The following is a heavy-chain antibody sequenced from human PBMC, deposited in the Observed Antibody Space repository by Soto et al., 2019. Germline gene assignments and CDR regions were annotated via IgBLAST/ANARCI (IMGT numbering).Heavy chain of an antibody. CDR3: ARYLTPPGWFTGWSAPCADYYSYCGMDV. J-gene: IGHJ6*02. CDR2: INIDGSST. CDR1: GFTFSSYW. D-gene: IGHD2-15*01. Sequence: GGSLRLSFAASGFTFSSYWMHWVRQAPGKGLVWVSRINIDGSSTSYADSVKGRFTISRDNAKNTLYLQMNSLRAEDTAVYYFARYLTPPGWFTGWSAPCADYYSYCGMDVWGQGTTVTVSS. V-gene: IGHV3-74*01.